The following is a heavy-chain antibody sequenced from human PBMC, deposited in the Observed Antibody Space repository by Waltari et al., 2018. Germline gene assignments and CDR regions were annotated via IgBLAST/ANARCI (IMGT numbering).Heavy chain of an antibody. CDR3: ATGPQLAAAGLYYFDY. V-gene: IGHV4-39*07. CDR1: GGSISSSSYY. J-gene: IGHJ4*02. Sequence: QLQLQESGPGLVKPSETLSLTCTVSGGSISSSSYYWGWIRQPPGQGLEWIGCIYYSVSTDDNPSLKSRVTISVDTSKNQFSLKLSSVTAADTAVYYCATGPQLAAAGLYYFDYWGQGTLVTVSS. D-gene: IGHD6-13*01. CDR2: IYYSVST.